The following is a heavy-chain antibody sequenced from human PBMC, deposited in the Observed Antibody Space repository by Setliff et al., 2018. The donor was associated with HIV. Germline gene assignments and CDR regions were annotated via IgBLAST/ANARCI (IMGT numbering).Heavy chain of an antibody. CDR3: TRHVDSGTYMDV. D-gene: IGHD5-18*01. CDR1: GFAFSSYW. CDR2: ISGSGGTT. J-gene: IGHJ6*03. Sequence: GGSLRLSCAASGFAFSSYWVHWVRQAPGKGLVWVSRISGSGGTTYYADSVKGRFTISRDNSKNTLYLQMNSLKTEDTAVYYCTRHVDSGTYMDVWGRGTTVTVSS. V-gene: IGHV3-74*01.